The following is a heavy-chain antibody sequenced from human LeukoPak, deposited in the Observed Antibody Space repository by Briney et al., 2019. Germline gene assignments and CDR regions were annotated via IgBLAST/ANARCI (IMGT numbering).Heavy chain of an antibody. J-gene: IGHJ4*02. CDR1: GYTFTSYD. CDR2: MNPNSGNT. D-gene: IGHD1-26*01. V-gene: IGHV1-8*01. CDR3: ARGPSRWEPLLPYY. Sequence: ASVKVSCKASGYTFTSYDINWVRQASGQGLEWMGWMNPNSGNTGYAQKFQGRVTMTRNTSISTAYMELSSLRSEDTAVYCCARGPSRWEPLLPYYWGQGTLVTVSS.